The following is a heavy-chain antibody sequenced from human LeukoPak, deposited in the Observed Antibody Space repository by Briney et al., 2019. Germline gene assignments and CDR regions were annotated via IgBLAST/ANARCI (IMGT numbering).Heavy chain of an antibody. J-gene: IGHJ5*02. D-gene: IGHD3-9*01. CDR3: ARGGTYNDILSFDP. CDR1: GGSFSGYY. Sequence: KPSETLSLTCAVYGGSFSGYYWTWIRQSPGKGLEWIGQIYYTGSTYYNPSLKRRVTISVDTSRNQFSLTLTSVTAADTAVYHCARGGTYNDILSFDPWGQGTLVTVSS. V-gene: IGHV4-59*01. CDR2: IYYTGST.